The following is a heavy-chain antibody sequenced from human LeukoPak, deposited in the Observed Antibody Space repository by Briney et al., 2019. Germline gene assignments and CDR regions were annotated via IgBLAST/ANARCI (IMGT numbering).Heavy chain of an antibody. Sequence: GGSLRLSCAASGFSFTTSTMNWVRQAPGKGLEWVSSISSSSSYISHADSVKGRFTISRENAKNSLSLQMNSLRAEDTAIYYCARESYWRGGSIGAFDIWGQGTMVTVSS. CDR1: GFSFTTST. CDR2: ISSSSSYI. J-gene: IGHJ3*02. D-gene: IGHD3-3*02. CDR3: ARESYWRGGSIGAFDI. V-gene: IGHV3-21*06.